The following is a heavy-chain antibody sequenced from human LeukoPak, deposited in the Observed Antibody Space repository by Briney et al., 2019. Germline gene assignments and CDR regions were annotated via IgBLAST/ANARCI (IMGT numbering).Heavy chain of an antibody. CDR3: ARSTRRYYYDSRSYLYYFDY. J-gene: IGHJ4*02. Sequence: SESLSLTCTVSGGSISSGDYYWSWIRQPPGKGLEWIGYIYYSGSTYYNPSLKSRVTISVDTSKNQFSLKLSSVTAADTAVYYCARSTRRYYYDSRSYLYYFDYWGQGTLFTVSS. V-gene: IGHV4-30-4*01. CDR1: GGSISSGDYY. CDR2: IYYSGST. D-gene: IGHD3-22*01.